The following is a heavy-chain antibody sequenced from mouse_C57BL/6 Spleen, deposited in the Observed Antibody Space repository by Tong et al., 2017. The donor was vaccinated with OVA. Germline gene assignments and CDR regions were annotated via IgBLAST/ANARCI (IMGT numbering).Heavy chain of an antibody. J-gene: IGHJ4*01. V-gene: IGHV5-17*03. CDR3: ARQPYDGYLYYAMDY. Sequence: EVQLQESGGGLVKPGGSLKLSCAASGFTFSDYGMHWVRQAPEKGLEWVAYISSGSSTIYYADTVKGRFTISRDNAKNTLYLQMSRLKSEDTAMYYCARQPYDGYLYYAMDYWGQGTSVTVSS. CDR1: GFTFSDYG. D-gene: IGHD2-3*01. CDR2: ISSGSSTI.